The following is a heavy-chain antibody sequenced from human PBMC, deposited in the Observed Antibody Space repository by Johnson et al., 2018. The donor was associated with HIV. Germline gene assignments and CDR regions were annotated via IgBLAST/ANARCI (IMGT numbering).Heavy chain of an antibody. V-gene: IGHV3-66*03. CDR1: GFTVRSNY. CDR3: ARDQAYSSSSEI. Sequence: VQLVESGGGLIQPGGSLRLSCAASGFTVRSNYMSWVRQAPGKGLEWVSVIYSGGSTYYADSVKGRFTISRDNSKNTLYLQMNSLRAEDTAVYYCARDQAYSSSSEIWGQGTMVTVSS. J-gene: IGHJ3*02. CDR2: IYSGGST. D-gene: IGHD6-6*01.